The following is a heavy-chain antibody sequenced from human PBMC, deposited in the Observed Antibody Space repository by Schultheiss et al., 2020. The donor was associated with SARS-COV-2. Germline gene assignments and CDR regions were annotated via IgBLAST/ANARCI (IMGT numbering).Heavy chain of an antibody. J-gene: IGHJ3*02. V-gene: IGHV4-4*07. CDR2: IYTSGST. CDR1: GGSISSYY. D-gene: IGHD2-8*01. Sequence: SETLSLTCTVSGGSISSYYWSWIRQPAGKGLEWIGRIYTSGSTNYNPSLKSRVTISVDTSKNQFSLKLSSVTAADTAVYYCARERVPLMVTTSGDAFDIWGQGTMVTVSS. CDR3: ARERVPLMVTTSGDAFDI.